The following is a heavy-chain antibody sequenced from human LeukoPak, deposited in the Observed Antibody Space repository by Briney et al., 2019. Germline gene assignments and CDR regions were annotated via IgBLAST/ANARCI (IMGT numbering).Heavy chain of an antibody. CDR3: ASDTMGAAIFDY. Sequence: ASVKVSCKASGYTFTSYAMHWVRQASGQRLEWMGWINAGNGNTKYSQKFQGRVTITRDTSASTAYMELSSLRSEDTAVYYCASDTMGAAIFDYWGQGTLVTVSS. J-gene: IGHJ4*02. V-gene: IGHV1-3*01. CDR2: INAGNGNT. CDR1: GYTFTSYA. D-gene: IGHD1-26*01.